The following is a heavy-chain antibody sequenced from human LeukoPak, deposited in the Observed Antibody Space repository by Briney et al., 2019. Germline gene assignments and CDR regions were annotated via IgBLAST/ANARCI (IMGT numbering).Heavy chain of an antibody. J-gene: IGHJ4*02. CDR3: ARDLRYSSSWYLSPFDY. D-gene: IGHD6-13*01. CDR2: ISSSSSYT. CDR1: GFTFSRYS. Sequence: GGSLRLSCAASGFTFSRYSMNWVRQAPGKGLEWVSSISSSSSYTYYADSVKGRFTISRDNAKNSLYLQMNSLRAEDTAVYYCARDLRYSSSWYLSPFDYWGQGTLVTVSS. V-gene: IGHV3-21*01.